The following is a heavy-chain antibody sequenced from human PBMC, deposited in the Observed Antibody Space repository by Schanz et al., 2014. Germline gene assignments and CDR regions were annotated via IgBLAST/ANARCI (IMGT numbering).Heavy chain of an antibody. CDR1: GYTVSALA. V-gene: IGHV1-24*01. D-gene: IGHD3-9*01. J-gene: IGHJ6*02. CDR3: AKVDRTRYYAMEV. CDR2: FDVEDGET. Sequence: QVQLLQSGSEVKKPGASVKVSCEISGYTVSALAMHWVRQAPGKGLEWLGGFDVEDGETIYAQKFQGRVTMTEVTTTETAYMELSGLRSGDTAVYYCAKVDRTRYYAMEVWGQGTTVIVSS.